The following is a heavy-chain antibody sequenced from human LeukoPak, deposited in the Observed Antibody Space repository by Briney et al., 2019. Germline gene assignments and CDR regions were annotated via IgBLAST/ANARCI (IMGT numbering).Heavy chain of an antibody. CDR2: TYYRSKWYN. CDR1: GDSFSSNSVT. V-gene: IGHV6-1*01. Sequence: SQTLSLTCAISGDSFSSNSVTWNWIRQSPSRGLEWLGRTYYRSKWYNDYAVSVKSRMTINPDTSKNQFSLKLSSVTAADTAVYYCARDPVGITMIVTQTGGAFDIWGQGTMVTVSS. J-gene: IGHJ3*02. D-gene: IGHD3-22*01. CDR3: ARDPVGITMIVTQTGGAFDI.